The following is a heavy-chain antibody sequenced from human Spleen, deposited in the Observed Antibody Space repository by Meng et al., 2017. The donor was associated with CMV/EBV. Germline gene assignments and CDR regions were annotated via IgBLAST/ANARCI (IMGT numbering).Heavy chain of an antibody. CDR3: TRDMYSATTHYYYYYAMDA. Sequence: GGSLRLSCAASGFSFEDHAMHWVRQAPGKGPEWVSGVTWNSGRIMYAESVKGRFIISRDNARNSLYLQMNSLRIEDTALYYCTRDMYSATTHYYYYYAMDAWGRGTTVTVSS. CDR2: VTWNSGRI. J-gene: IGHJ6*02. CDR1: GFSFEDHA. D-gene: IGHD6-13*01. V-gene: IGHV3-9*01.